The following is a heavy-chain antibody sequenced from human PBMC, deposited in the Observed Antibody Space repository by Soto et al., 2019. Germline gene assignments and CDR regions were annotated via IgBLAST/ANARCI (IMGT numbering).Heavy chain of an antibody. CDR3: ARTTNEYYDFWSGSKFFDY. J-gene: IGHJ4*02. CDR2: IYYSGST. D-gene: IGHD3-3*01. Sequence: SETLSLTCTVSGGSVSSGSDYWSWIRQPPGKGLEWIGYIYYSGSTNYNPSLKSRVTISVDTSKNQFSLKLSSVTAADTAVYYCARTTNEYYDFWSGSKFFDYWGQGTLVTVSS. CDR1: GGSVSSGSDY. V-gene: IGHV4-61*01.